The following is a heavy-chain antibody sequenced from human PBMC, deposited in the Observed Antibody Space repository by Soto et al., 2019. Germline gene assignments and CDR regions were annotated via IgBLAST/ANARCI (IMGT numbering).Heavy chain of an antibody. Sequence: AQLMESGGSLVKPGDSLRLSCAASGFTFGDYIMNWVRQAPGRGLEWVASISHSGTYIFYADSVKGRFTISRDNAKDSLFMQMNSLRVEDTAIYYCASPRDYCVSNTNCFIAFDIWGQGTGVTVSS. CDR1: GFTFGDYI. CDR3: ASPRDYCVSNTNCFIAFDI. J-gene: IGHJ3*02. CDR2: ISHSGTYI. D-gene: IGHD2-2*01. V-gene: IGHV3-21*01.